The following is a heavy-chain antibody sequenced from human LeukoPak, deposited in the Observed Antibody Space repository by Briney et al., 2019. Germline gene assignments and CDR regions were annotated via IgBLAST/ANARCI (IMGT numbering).Heavy chain of an antibody. CDR1: GGSISSSSYY. V-gene: IGHV4-39*07. CDR2: IYYSGST. J-gene: IGHJ5*02. Sequence: SETLSLTCTVSGGSISSSSYYWGWIRQPPGKGLEWIGSIYYSGSTYYNPSLKSRVTISVDTSKNQFSVKLSSVTAADTAVYCCARDRVVVVPAAPEQTLFDPWGQGTLVTVSS. D-gene: IGHD2-2*01. CDR3: ARDRVVVVPAAPEQTLFDP.